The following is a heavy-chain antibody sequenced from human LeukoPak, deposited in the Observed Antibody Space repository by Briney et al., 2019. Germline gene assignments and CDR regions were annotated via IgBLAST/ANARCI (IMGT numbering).Heavy chain of an antibody. CDR3: ARVQYYRDAFDI. V-gene: IGHV3-23*01. J-gene: IGHJ3*02. Sequence: GGSLRLSCAASGFTLSTYAMSWVRQTPGKGLEWVAATSSSDAGTYHADSVRGRFTISRDNAKNSLYLQMNSLRAEDTAVYYCARVQYYRDAFDIWGQGTMVTVSS. CDR1: GFTLSTYA. D-gene: IGHD2/OR15-2a*01. CDR2: TSSSDAGT.